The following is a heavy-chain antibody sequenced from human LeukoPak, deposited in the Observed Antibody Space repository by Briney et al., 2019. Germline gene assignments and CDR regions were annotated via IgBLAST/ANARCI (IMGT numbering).Heavy chain of an antibody. CDR1: GYTFTSYG. J-gene: IGHJ6*02. CDR3: ARADYGGSYYYYGMDV. D-gene: IGHD4-23*01. V-gene: IGHV1-18*01. CDR2: ISAYNGNT. Sequence: ASVKVSCKASGYTFTSYGISWVRQAPGQGLEWMGWISAYNGNTNYAQKLQGRVTMTTDTSTSTAYMELSSLRSEDTAVYYCARADYGGSYYYYGMDVWGQGTTVTVSS.